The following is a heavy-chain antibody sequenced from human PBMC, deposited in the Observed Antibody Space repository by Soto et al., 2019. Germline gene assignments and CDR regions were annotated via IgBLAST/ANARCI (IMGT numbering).Heavy chain of an antibody. D-gene: IGHD4-17*01. V-gene: IGHV1-58*01. CDR3: AANPDYGGKFGGGERYYYYYGMDV. Sequence: SVQVSCKASGFTFTGSSLQWVRQARGQRLEWIGWLVVGSGNTNYAQKFQERVTITRDMSTSTAYMELCSLRSEDTAVYYCAANPDYGGKFGGGERYYYYYGMDVWGQGTTVTVSS. J-gene: IGHJ6*02. CDR2: LVVGSGNT. CDR1: GFTFTGSS.